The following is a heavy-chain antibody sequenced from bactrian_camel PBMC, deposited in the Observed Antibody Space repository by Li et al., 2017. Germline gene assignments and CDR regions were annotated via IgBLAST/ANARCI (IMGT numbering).Heavy chain of an antibody. CDR2: IDADGTI. J-gene: IGHJ4*01. V-gene: IGHV3S31*01. Sequence: QLVESGGGSVQPGGSLTLSCIISGSTYKTYCMAWFRQAPGRGRVGVAGIDADGTIAYTDPVKGRFTISKDNAKNTLYLQLNSLKSEDMAMYFCTTRGVDFEFNHWGQGTQVTVS. CDR3: TTRGVDFEFNH. CDR1: GSTYKTYC.